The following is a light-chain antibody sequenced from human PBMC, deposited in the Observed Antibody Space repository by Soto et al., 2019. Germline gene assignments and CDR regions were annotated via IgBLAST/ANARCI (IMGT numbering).Light chain of an antibody. J-gene: IGKJ1*01. CDR1: QTISSW. CDR2: KAS. V-gene: IGKV1-5*03. Sequence: DIQLTQSPSTLSGSVGARVTITCRASQTISSWLAWYQQKPGKAPKLLIYKASTLKSGVPSRFSGSGSGTEFTLTISSLQRDDSATYYCQQYNTYSPTWTFGQGTKVDI. CDR3: QQYNTYSPTWT.